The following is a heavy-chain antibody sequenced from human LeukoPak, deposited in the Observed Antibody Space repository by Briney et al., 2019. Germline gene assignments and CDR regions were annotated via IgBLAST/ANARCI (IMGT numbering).Heavy chain of an antibody. D-gene: IGHD3-10*01. CDR3: ARVGVACDY. CDR1: GFTFSSYA. Sequence: PGGSLRLSCAASGFTFSSYAMSWVRQAPGKGLEWVSGISGSGGSTSNADSVKGRFTISRDNSKNTLYLQMNSLRADDTAVYYCARVGVACDYWGQGTLVTVSS. CDR2: ISGSGGST. V-gene: IGHV3-23*01. J-gene: IGHJ4*02.